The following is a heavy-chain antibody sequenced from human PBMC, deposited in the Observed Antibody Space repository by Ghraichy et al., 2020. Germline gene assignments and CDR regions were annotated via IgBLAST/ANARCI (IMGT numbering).Heavy chain of an antibody. CDR1: EFSISDYY. Sequence: GGSLRLSCAASEFSISDYYMSWIRQAPGKGLEWISYFSSSGTTIYYSDSVKGRFTISRDSAKNSLYLQMNSLRGEDTAVYYCARDLKVAVAGFDVWGKGTTVTVSS. CDR2: FSSSGTTI. V-gene: IGHV3-11*01. J-gene: IGHJ6*04. CDR3: ARDLKVAVAGFDV. D-gene: IGHD6-19*01.